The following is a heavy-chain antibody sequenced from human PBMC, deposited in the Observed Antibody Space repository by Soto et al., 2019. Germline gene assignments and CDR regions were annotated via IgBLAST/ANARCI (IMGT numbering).Heavy chain of an antibody. J-gene: IGHJ4*02. CDR1: GYTFTDYG. CDR3: ARVSQSDFWSGYYYFFDF. Sequence: ASVKVSCKASGYTFTDYGIAWVRQAPGQGLQWMGWITAYNGDTKYAQTFQGRVTMTTDTSTSTAYMELRSLRSDDTAIYYCARVSQSDFWSGYYYFFDFWGQGTLVTVPQ. CDR2: ITAYNGDT. D-gene: IGHD3-3*01. V-gene: IGHV1-18*01.